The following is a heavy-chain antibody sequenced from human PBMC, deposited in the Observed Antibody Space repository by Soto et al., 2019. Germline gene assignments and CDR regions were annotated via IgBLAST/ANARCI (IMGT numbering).Heavy chain of an antibody. D-gene: IGHD3-9*01. CDR3: ARTTNYDILTGRWGPFDY. Sequence: QVQLVQSGAEVKKPGSSVKVSCKASGGTFSSYAISWVRQAPGQGLEWMGGIIPIFGTANYAQKFQGRVTITSDESTSTACMELSSLRSEDTAVYYCARTTNYDILTGRWGPFDYWGQGTLVTVSS. J-gene: IGHJ4*02. CDR1: GGTFSSYA. CDR2: IIPIFGTA. V-gene: IGHV1-69*01.